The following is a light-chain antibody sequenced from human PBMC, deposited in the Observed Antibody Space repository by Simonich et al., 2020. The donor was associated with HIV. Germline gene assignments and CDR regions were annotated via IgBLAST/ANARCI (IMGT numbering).Light chain of an antibody. CDR3: QQYDNWPPL. J-gene: IGKJ3*01. V-gene: IGKV3-15*01. Sequence: EIVMTQSPATLSVSPGERATLSCRASQSVTSNLAWYQQKPGQAPRLLIYGASTRATGIPGRFSGSGSGTEFTLTISSMQSEDFAVYCCQQYDNWPPLFGPGTKVDI. CDR2: GAS. CDR1: QSVTSN.